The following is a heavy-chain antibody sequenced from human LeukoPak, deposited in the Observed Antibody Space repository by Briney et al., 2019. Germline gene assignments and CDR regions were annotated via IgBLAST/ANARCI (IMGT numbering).Heavy chain of an antibody. CDR3: AKDKGVAVVGTLDY. V-gene: IGHV3-30*18. J-gene: IGHJ4*02. CDR2: ISYDGSMK. D-gene: IGHD6-19*01. Sequence: GGSLRLSCAASGFTFSNYGMHWVRQAPGKGLEWVAVISYDGSMKYYADSVKGRFTISRDNSKNTLFLQMNSLRAEDTAVYYCAKDKGVAVVGTLDYGGQGTLVTVSS. CDR1: GFTFSNYG.